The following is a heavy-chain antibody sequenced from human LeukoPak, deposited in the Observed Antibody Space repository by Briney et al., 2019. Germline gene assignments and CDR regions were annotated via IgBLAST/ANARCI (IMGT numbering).Heavy chain of an antibody. Sequence: SETLSLTCTVSGGSISSYYWSWIRQPAGRGLEWIGRIYTSGSTNYNPSLKSRVTMSVDTSKNQFSLKLSSVTAADTAVYYCASDYYDSSGYYESWGQGTLVTVSS. V-gene: IGHV4-4*07. CDR2: IYTSGST. D-gene: IGHD3-22*01. CDR3: ASDYYDSSGYYES. CDR1: GGSISSYY. J-gene: IGHJ5*02.